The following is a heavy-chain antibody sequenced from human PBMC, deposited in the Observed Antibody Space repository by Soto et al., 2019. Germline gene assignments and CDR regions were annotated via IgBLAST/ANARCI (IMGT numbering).Heavy chain of an antibody. J-gene: IGHJ4*02. CDR2: IKSKTDGGTT. Sequence: EVQLVESGGGLVKPGGSLRLSCAASGFTFGNAWMSWVRQAPGKGLEWVGRIKSKTDGGTTDYAAPVKGRFTISRDDSKNTLYLQMNSLKTEDTAVYYCTTRYYYGSGTLVEFDYWGQGTLVTVSS. CDR1: GFTFGNAW. CDR3: TTRYYYGSGTLVEFDY. V-gene: IGHV3-15*01. D-gene: IGHD3-10*01.